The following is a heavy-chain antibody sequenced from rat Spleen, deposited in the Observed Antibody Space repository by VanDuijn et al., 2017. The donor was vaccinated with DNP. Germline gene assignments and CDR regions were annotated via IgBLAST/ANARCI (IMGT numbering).Heavy chain of an antibody. Sequence: EVQLQESGPGLVKPSQSLSLTCSVTAYSITTNYWGWIRKFPGNKMEWLGHITYSGATTYNPSLKGRASITRDTSKNQFFLRLNSVTAEDTATYYCARQNIVRDWYFDFWGPGTLVTVSS. D-gene: IGHD4-3*01. CDR3: ARQNIVRDWYFDF. J-gene: IGHJ1*01. V-gene: IGHV3-1*01. CDR1: AYSITTNY. CDR2: ITYSGAT.